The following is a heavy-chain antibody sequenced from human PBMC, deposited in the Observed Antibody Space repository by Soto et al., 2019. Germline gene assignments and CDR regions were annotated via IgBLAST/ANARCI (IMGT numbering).Heavy chain of an antibody. CDR3: ARDRSSSGWEADY. CDR1: GFTFSSYA. Sequence: QVQLVESGGGVVQPGRSLRLSCAASGFTFSSYAMHWVRQAPGKGLEWVAVISYDGSNKYYADSVKGRFTISRDNSKNTLYLQMNSLRAEDTAGYYCARDRSSSGWEADYWGQGTLVTVSS. J-gene: IGHJ4*02. CDR2: ISYDGSNK. D-gene: IGHD6-19*01. V-gene: IGHV3-30-3*01.